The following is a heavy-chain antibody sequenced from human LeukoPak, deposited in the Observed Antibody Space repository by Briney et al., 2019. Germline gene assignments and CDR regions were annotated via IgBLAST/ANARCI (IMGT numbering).Heavy chain of an antibody. CDR1: GYTFTSYG. D-gene: IGHD2-15*01. V-gene: IGHV1-18*01. J-gene: IGHJ4*02. CDR3: TRDKGGSYSDY. CDR2: ITPYNGNT. Sequence: ASVKVSCKASGYTFTSYGIAWVRQAPGQGLEWLTWITPYNGNTNYAQKFQVRVSMTTDTSTSTAYMELRSLRPDDTAVYYCTRDKGGSYSDYWGQGTLVTVSS.